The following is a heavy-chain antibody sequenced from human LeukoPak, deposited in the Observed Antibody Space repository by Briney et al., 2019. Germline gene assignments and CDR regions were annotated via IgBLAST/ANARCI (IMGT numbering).Heavy chain of an antibody. CDR2: INPNSGGT. V-gene: IGHV1-2*02. J-gene: IGHJ6*03. CDR1: GYTFTGYY. CDR3: ARGPDLWFGDSRNYYYYYYMDV. Sequence: GASVKVSCKASGYTFTGYYMHWVRQAPGQGLEWMGWINPNSGGTNYAQKFQGRVTMTRDTSISTAYMELSRLRSDDTAVYYCARGPDLWFGDSRNYYYYYYMDVWGKGTTVIVSS. D-gene: IGHD3-10*01.